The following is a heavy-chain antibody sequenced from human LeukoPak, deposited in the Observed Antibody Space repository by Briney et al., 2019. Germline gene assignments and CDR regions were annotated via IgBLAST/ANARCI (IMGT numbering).Heavy chain of an antibody. CDR3: ARDRDDALDI. V-gene: IGHV3-33*08. J-gene: IGHJ3*02. CDR1: GFTVSSNF. Sequence: GGSLRLSCAASGFTVSSNFMSWVRQAPGKGLEWVAVIWYDGSNKYYADSVKGRFTISRDNSKNTLYLQMNSLRAEDTAVYYRARDRDDALDIWGQGTVVTVSS. CDR2: IWYDGSNK.